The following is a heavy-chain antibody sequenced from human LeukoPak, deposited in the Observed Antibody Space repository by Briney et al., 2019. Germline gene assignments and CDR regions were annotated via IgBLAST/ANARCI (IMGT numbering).Heavy chain of an antibody. J-gene: IGHJ4*02. Sequence: GGSLRLSCAASGFIFKDYAMHWVRQAPGKGLEWVSGISWNSGSIGYADSVKGRFTISRDNAKNSLYLQMNSLRAEDTALYYCAKDRYYYDSNGFDYWGQGTLVTVSS. CDR1: GFIFKDYA. D-gene: IGHD3-22*01. CDR2: ISWNSGSI. V-gene: IGHV3-9*01. CDR3: AKDRYYYDSNGFDY.